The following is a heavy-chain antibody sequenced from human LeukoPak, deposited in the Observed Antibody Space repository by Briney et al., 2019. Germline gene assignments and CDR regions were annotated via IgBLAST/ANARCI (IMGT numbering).Heavy chain of an antibody. Sequence: GGSLRLSCTVSGFTLSSYEMTWFRQAPGKGLEWVSSIGYCGTDSHYADSVKGRFTISRDNSKNTLYLQMNSLRAEDAGVYYCAKAPLGRCTGVICYYFDYWGQGTLVTVSS. D-gene: IGHD2-15*01. V-gene: IGHV3-23*01. CDR1: GFTLSSYE. CDR3: AKAPLGRCTGVICYYFDY. J-gene: IGHJ4*02. CDR2: IGYCGTDS.